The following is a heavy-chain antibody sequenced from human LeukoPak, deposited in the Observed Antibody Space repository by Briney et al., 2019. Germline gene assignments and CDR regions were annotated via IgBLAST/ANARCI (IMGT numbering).Heavy chain of an antibody. J-gene: IGHJ4*02. Sequence: GGSLTLSCAASGFTFSTYAMSWVRQAPGKGLEWVSGISASGGTTYYAGSVKGRFTISRDNSKNTLYLQMNSLRAEDTAVYYCAKGRLGTAMWGLDYWGQGTLVTVSS. CDR2: ISASGGTT. V-gene: IGHV3-23*01. CDR3: AKGRLGTAMWGLDY. D-gene: IGHD2-21*02. CDR1: GFTFSTYA.